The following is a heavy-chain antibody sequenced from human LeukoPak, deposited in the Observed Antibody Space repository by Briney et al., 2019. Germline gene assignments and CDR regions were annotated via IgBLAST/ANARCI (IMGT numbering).Heavy chain of an antibody. CDR1: GFTFSSYA. CDR3: AKSASRITIFGVLNP. J-gene: IGHJ5*02. D-gene: IGHD3-3*01. V-gene: IGHV3-23*01. Sequence: PGGSLRLSCAASGFTFSSYAMSWVRQAPGKGLEWVSAISGSGGSTYYADSVKGRFTISRDNSKNTLYLQMNSLRAEDTAAYYCAKSASRITIFGVLNPWGQGTLVTVSS. CDR2: ISGSGGST.